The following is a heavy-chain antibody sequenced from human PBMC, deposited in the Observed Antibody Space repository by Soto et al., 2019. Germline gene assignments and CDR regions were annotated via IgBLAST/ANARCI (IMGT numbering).Heavy chain of an antibody. J-gene: IGHJ6*02. CDR2: LIPILRTV. CDR3: AKWAGARTPTSYNYYGMDF. V-gene: IGHV1-69*11. CDR1: GGTFRTYA. D-gene: IGHD2-2*01. Sequence: QVQLLQSGAEVKKPGSSVRVSCEASGGTFRTYAISWVRQAPGQGLEWLGELIPILRTVNYAQKFQSRVTLTADECTTTVYMDLRSLRSGDTAVYYCAKWAGARTPTSYNYYGMDFWGQGTAVTVPS.